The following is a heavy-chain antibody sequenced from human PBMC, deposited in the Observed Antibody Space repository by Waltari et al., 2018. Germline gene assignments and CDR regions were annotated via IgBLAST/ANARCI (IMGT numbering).Heavy chain of an antibody. D-gene: IGHD3-16*01. V-gene: IGHV1-8*01. CDR1: GYTFTSYD. CDR3: WGLDYYDYGMDV. J-gene: IGHJ6*02. Sequence: VQLVQSGAEVKKPGASVKVSCKASGYTFTSYDINWVRQATGKGLEWMGWMNPNSGNTGNAQKFQGRVTISVEASKNQVSLKLRSGTAADTAVYYCWGLDYYDYGMDVWGQGTTVTVSS. CDR2: MNPNSGNT.